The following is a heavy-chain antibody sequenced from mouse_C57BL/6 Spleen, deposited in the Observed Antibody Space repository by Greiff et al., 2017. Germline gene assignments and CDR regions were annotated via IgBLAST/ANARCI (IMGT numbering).Heavy chain of an antibody. J-gene: IGHJ2*01. D-gene: IGHD2-4*01. CDR3: ARRDDFFDY. CDR1: GYTFTDYY. CDR2: INPYNGGT. V-gene: IGHV1-19*01. Sequence: VQLKESGPVLVKPGASVKMSCKASGYTFTDYYMNWVKQSHGKSLEWIGVINPYNGGTSYNQKFKGKATLTVDKSSSTAYMELNSLTSEDSAVYYCARRDDFFDYWGQGTTLTVSS.